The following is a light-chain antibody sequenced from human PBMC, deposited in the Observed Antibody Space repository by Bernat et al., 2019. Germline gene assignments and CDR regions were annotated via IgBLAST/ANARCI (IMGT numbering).Light chain of an antibody. CDR3: QQTYNFPRT. CDR1: QVISKY. Sequence: DIQMTQSPSSLSASVGDRVTLTCRTSQVISKYLNWFQQKPGKTPKLLITAASPLQSGVPSRFSGGGSGTEFTLTISSLQPEDFATYYCQQTYNFPRTFGQGTNLEMK. V-gene: IGKV1-39*01. J-gene: IGKJ1*01. CDR2: AAS.